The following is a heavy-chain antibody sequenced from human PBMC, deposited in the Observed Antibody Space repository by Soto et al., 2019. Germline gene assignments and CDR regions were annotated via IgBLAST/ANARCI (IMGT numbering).Heavy chain of an antibody. CDR2: IYASGTT. J-gene: IGHJ4*02. Sequence: PSETLSLTCTVSGGSISSYYWSWIRQPAGKGLEYIGRIYASGTTNYNPSLKSRVTMSVDAFENQFSLRLTSVTAADTAVYYCGRAGAFEVVPIFDYWGRGTLVTVSS. D-gene: IGHD3-3*01. V-gene: IGHV4-4*07. CDR1: GGSISSYY. CDR3: GRAGAFEVVPIFDY.